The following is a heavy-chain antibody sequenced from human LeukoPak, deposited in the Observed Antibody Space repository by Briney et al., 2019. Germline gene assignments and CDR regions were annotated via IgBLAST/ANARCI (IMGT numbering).Heavy chain of an antibody. D-gene: IGHD3-22*01. Sequence: SETLSLTCTVSGGSISSGSYYWSWIRQPAGKGLEWIGRIYTSGSTNYNPSLKSRVTISVDTSKNQFSLKLSSVTAADTAVYYCAGSSGYYYFDYWGQGTLVTVSS. CDR3: AGSSGYYYFDY. CDR2: IYTSGST. J-gene: IGHJ4*02. CDR1: GGSISSGSYY. V-gene: IGHV4-61*02.